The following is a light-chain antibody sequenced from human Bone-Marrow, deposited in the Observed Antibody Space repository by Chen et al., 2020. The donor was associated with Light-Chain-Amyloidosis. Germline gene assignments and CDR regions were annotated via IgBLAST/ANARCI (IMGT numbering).Light chain of an antibody. J-gene: IGLJ3*02. V-gene: IGLV3-21*02. CDR1: NIGSTS. Sequence: SYVLTQPSSVSVAPGQTATIACGGNNIGSTSVHWYQQTPGQSPLLVVDDDSDRPSGIPERLCGPNSGNTATMNSRRVEAGEEGDYDCPVWDRGRERPVSGGGTKLTVL. CDR2: DDS. CDR3: PVWDRGRERPV.